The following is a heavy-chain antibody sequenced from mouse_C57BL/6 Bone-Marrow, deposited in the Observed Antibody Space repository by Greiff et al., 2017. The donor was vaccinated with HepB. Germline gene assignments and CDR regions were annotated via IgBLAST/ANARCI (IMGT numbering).Heavy chain of an antibody. D-gene: IGHD1-1*01. CDR3: ARNRGITTVEGDYFDY. Sequence: QVQLKQSGPGLVQPSQSLSITCTVSGFSLTSYGVHWVRQSPGKGLEWLGVIWSGGSTDYNAAFISRLSISKDNSKSQVFFKMNSLQADDTAIYYCARNRGITTVEGDYFDYWGQGTTLTVSS. V-gene: IGHV2-2*01. CDR2: IWSGGST. J-gene: IGHJ2*01. CDR1: GFSLTSYG.